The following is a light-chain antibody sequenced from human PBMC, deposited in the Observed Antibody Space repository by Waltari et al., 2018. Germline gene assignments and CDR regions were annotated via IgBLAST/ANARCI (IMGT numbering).Light chain of an antibody. J-gene: IGLJ2*01. Sequence: QSVLTQPPSASGTPGQRVTISCSGSRSNIGSNTVNWYQQLPGTAPKRLIYSNKQRPSGVPDRFSGSKSGTSASLAISGLQSEDEADYYCAAWDDSLNGVVFGGGTKLTVL. CDR2: SNK. CDR1: RSNIGSNT. V-gene: IGLV1-44*01. CDR3: AAWDDSLNGVV.